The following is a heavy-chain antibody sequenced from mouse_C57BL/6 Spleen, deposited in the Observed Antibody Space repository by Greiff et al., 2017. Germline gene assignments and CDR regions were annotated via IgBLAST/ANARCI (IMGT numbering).Heavy chain of an antibody. D-gene: IGHD3-2*02. J-gene: IGHJ3*01. CDR2: ISNLAYSI. Sequence: EVQGVESGGGLVQPGGSLKLSCAASGFTFSDYGMAWVRQAPRKGPEWVAFISNLAYSIYYADTVTGRFTSSRENAKNTLYLQMSSLRSEDTAMYYCARQDSSGYPFAYWGQGTLVTVSA. CDR1: GFTFSDYG. V-gene: IGHV5-15*01. CDR3: ARQDSSGYPFAY.